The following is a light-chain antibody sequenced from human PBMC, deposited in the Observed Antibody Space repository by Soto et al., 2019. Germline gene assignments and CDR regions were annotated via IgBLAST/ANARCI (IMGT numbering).Light chain of an antibody. CDR3: QQYNSFPYT. CDR1: QSISGW. Sequence: DIQMIQSPSTLSASVGDRVTITCRASQSISGWLAWFQQKPGKAPKLLIYDASSLESGVPSRFSGSGSGTEFTLTISSLQPDDFATYYCQQYNSFPYTFGQGTKVDIK. V-gene: IGKV1-5*01. CDR2: DAS. J-gene: IGKJ2*01.